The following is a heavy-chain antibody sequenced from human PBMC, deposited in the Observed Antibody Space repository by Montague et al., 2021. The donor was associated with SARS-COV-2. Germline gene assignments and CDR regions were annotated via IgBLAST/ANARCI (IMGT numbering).Heavy chain of an antibody. CDR3: AGGSRVTTDY. J-gene: IGHJ4*02. D-gene: IGHD4-17*01. Sequence: SLRLSFSASGSNVNDNYMTWIRQAPGKGLEWVSVIYSGGSSTYYADSVKSRFTISRDIYKNMVYLQMNNLRPEDTAVYYCAGGSRVTTDYWGQGTLVTVSS. CDR2: IYSGGSST. V-gene: IGHV3-66*02. CDR1: GSNVNDNY.